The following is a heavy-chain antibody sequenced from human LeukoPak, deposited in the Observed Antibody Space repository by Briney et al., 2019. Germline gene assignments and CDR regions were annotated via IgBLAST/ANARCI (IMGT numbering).Heavy chain of an antibody. D-gene: IGHD3-3*01. Sequence: GGSLRLSCAASGFTFSSYGMHWVRQAPGKGLEWVAVIWFDGTNKYYADSVKGRFTISRDNSKNTLYLQMNSLRAEDTAVYYCAKTFPYGTTWYGFCDYWGQGALVTVSS. CDR2: IWFDGTNK. J-gene: IGHJ4*02. V-gene: IGHV3-33*06. CDR3: AKTFPYGTTWYGFCDY. CDR1: GFTFSSYG.